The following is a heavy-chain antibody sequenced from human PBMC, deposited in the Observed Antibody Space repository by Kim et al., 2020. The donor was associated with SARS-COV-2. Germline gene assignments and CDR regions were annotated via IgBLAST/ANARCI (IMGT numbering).Heavy chain of an antibody. CDR2: T. CDR3: ASGTGRWYFDL. J-gene: IGHJ2*01. V-gene: IGHV4-31*02. Sequence: TYYNPSLRSRVTISVDTSKNQFSLKLSSVTAADTAVYYCASGTGRWYFDLWGRGTLVTVSS. D-gene: IGHD6-13*01.